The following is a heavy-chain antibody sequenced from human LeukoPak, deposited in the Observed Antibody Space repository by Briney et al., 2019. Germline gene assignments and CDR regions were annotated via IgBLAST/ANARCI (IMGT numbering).Heavy chain of an antibody. Sequence: GGSLRLSCAASGFTFEDYAMHWVWHAPGKGLECVSGISWNSGSIGYADSVKGRFTTSRDNAKNSLYLQMNSLRAEDTALYYCAKDIVSTSSNWFDPWGQGTLVTVSS. CDR3: AKDIVSTSSNWFDP. CDR2: ISWNSGSI. D-gene: IGHD2-2*01. CDR1: GFTFEDYA. V-gene: IGHV3-9*01. J-gene: IGHJ5*02.